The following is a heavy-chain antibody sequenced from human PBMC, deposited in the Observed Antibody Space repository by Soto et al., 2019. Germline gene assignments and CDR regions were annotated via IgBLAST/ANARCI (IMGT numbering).Heavy chain of an antibody. J-gene: IGHJ4*02. CDR1: GGTFSSYA. Sequence: QVQLVQSGAEVKKPGSSVKVSCKASGGTFSSYAISWVRQAPGQGLEWMGGIIPIFGTANYAQKFQGRVXIXAXXSTSTAYMELSSLRSEDTAVYYCARDLAVAGYIDYWGQGTLVTVSS. CDR3: ARDLAVAGYIDY. D-gene: IGHD6-19*01. V-gene: IGHV1-69*12. CDR2: IIPIFGTA.